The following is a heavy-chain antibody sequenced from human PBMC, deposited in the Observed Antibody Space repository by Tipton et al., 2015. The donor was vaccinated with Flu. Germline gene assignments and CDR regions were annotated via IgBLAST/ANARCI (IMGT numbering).Heavy chain of an antibody. Sequence: TLSLTCTVSGGSISSYYWGWIRQPPGKGLEWIGSIYYSGSTYYNPSLKSRVTISVDTSKNQFSLKLSSVTAADTAVYYCARRIAVAGGFDYWGQGTLVTVSS. D-gene: IGHD6-19*01. CDR3: ARRIAVAGGFDY. CDR2: IYYSGST. CDR1: GGSISSYY. J-gene: IGHJ4*02. V-gene: IGHV4-39*01.